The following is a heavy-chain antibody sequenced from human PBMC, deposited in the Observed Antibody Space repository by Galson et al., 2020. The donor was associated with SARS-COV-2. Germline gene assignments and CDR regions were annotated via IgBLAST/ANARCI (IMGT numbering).Heavy chain of an antibody. CDR2: IYPGDSYT. CDR3: ARHGASSGWYEGTDS. J-gene: IGHJ4*02. Sequence: GESLKISCKGSGYSFPDYWIGWVRQMPGKGLEWMGVIYPGDSYTIYNPSFQGQVTISADKSISTAYLQLSSLKASDTAMYYCARHGASSGWYEGTDSWGQGTLVTVSS. CDR1: GYSFPDYW. D-gene: IGHD6-19*01. V-gene: IGHV5-51*01.